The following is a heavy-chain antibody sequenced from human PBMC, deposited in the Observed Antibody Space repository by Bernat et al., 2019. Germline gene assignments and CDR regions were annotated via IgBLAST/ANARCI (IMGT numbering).Heavy chain of an antibody. CDR1: GFPFRSFS. V-gene: IGHV3-48*01. CDR2: ISSSSSTR. CDR3: ARAPGWEPGYYYGMDV. J-gene: IGHJ6*02. D-gene: IGHD1-26*01. Sequence: EVQLVESGGGLVQPGGSLRLSCAASGFPFRSFSMNWVRQAPGKRLGWVSYISSSSSTRYSADAVKGRFTITRDNAKNSLYLQMNSMGAEDSAVSDCARAPGWEPGYYYGMDVWGQGTTVTVSS.